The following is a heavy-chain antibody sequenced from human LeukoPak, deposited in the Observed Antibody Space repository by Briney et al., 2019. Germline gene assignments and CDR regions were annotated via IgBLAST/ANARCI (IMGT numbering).Heavy chain of an antibody. CDR2: IIPIFGTA. Sequence: ASVKVSCKASGGTFSSYAISWVRQAPGQGLEWMGGIIPIFGTANYAQKFQGRVTITADKSTSTAYMELSSLRLEDTAVYYCARAPPVPAAPHTFDYWGQGTLVTVSS. V-gene: IGHV1-69*06. CDR1: GGTFSSYA. J-gene: IGHJ4*02. CDR3: ARAPPVPAAPHTFDY. D-gene: IGHD2-2*01.